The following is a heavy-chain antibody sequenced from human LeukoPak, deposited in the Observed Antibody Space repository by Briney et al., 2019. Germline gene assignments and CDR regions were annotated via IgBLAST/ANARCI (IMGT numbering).Heavy chain of an antibody. CDR3: AGGIVGAPYDAFDI. CDR2: ISAYNVNT. V-gene: IGHV1-18*01. D-gene: IGHD1-26*01. J-gene: IGHJ3*02. CDR1: GYTFTSYG. Sequence: ASVKVSSKASGYTFTSYGISWVRQAPGQGLEWMGWISAYNVNTNYAQKLQGRVTMTTDTSTSTAYMELRSLRSDDTAVYYCAGGIVGAPYDAFDIWDQGTMVTVSS.